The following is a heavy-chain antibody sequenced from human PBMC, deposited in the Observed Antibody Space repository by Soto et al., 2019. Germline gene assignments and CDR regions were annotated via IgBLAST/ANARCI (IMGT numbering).Heavy chain of an antibody. CDR2: IWYDGSNK. J-gene: IGHJ2*01. D-gene: IGHD2-15*01. Sequence: VQLVESGGGVVQPGRSLRLSCAASGFTFSSYGMHWVRQAPGKGLEWVAVIWYDGSNKYYADSVKGRFTISRDNSKNTLYLQMNSLRAEDTAVYYCARAGCSGGSCYSPDWYFDLWGRGTLVTVSS. V-gene: IGHV3-33*01. CDR3: ARAGCSGGSCYSPDWYFDL. CDR1: GFTFSSYG.